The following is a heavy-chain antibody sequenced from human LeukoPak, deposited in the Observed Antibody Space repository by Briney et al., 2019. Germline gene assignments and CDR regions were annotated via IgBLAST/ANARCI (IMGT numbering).Heavy chain of an antibody. D-gene: IGHD5-24*01. CDR1: GYSISSGYY. CDR2: IYYSGST. V-gene: IGHV4-38-2*02. CDR3: VRDTRDGYKPW. Sequence: ETLSLTCTASGYSISSGYYWGWIRQPPGKGLEWIGSIYYSGSTYYNPSLKSRVTISVDTSKNQFSLKLSSVTAADTAVYYCVRDTRDGYKPWWGQGTLVTVSS. J-gene: IGHJ4*02.